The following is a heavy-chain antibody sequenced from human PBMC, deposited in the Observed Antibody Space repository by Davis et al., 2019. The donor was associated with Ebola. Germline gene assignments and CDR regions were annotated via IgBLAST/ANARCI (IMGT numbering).Heavy chain of an antibody. CDR3: TRLPGYSSGWKDY. D-gene: IGHD6-19*01. J-gene: IGHJ4*02. Sequence: GESLKISCAASGFTFNGSAMHWVRQASGKGLEWVGRIRSKANSYATAYAASVKGRFTISRDDSKNTAYLQMNSLKTEDTAVYYCTRLPGYSSGWKDYRGQGTLVTVSS. V-gene: IGHV3-73*01. CDR2: IRSKANSYAT. CDR1: GFTFNGSA.